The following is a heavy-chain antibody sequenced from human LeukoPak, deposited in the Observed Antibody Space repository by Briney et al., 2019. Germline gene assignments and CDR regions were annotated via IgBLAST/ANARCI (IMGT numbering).Heavy chain of an antibody. D-gene: IGHD3-10*01. CDR1: GFSVTIYA. J-gene: IGHJ4*02. CDR3: AKDQEKDHYYGSGSGY. Sequence: PGGCLRLSRAASGFSVTIYAMSWVRQAPGKGLEWVSAISGSGGSTYYADSVKGRFTISRDNSKNTLYLQMNSLRAEDTAVYYCAKDQEKDHYYGSGSGYWGQGTLVTVSS. CDR2: ISGSGGST. V-gene: IGHV3-23*01.